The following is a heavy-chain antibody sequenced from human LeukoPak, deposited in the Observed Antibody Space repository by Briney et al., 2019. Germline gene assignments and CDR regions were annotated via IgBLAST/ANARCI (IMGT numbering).Heavy chain of an antibody. CDR3: AKDGGNYYQRFFDY. CDR1: GFTFSSYG. J-gene: IGHJ4*02. V-gene: IGHV3-30*18. CDR2: ISYDGSNK. D-gene: IGHD1-26*01. Sequence: GRSLRLSCAASGFTFSSYGMHWVRQAPGKGLEWVAVISYDGSNKYYADSVKGRFTISRDNSKNTLYLQMNSLRAEDTAVYYCAKDGGNYYQRFFDYWGQGTLVTVSS.